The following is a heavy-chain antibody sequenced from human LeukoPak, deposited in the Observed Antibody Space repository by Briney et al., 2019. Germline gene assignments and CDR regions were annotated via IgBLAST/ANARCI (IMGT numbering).Heavy chain of an antibody. CDR1: GFSFSSYG. D-gene: IGHD3-3*01. CDR2: IRYDGSNK. Sequence: PGGSLRLSCAASGFSFSSYGMHWVRQAPGKGLEWVAFIRYDGSNKYYADSVKGRFTISRDNSKNTLYLQMNSLRAEDTAVYYCAKRDGFTIFGVVNYWGQGTLVTVSS. J-gene: IGHJ4*02. V-gene: IGHV3-30*02. CDR3: AKRDGFTIFGVVNY.